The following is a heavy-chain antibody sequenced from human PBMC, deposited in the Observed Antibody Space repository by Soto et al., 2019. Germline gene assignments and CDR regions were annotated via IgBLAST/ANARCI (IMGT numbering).Heavy chain of an antibody. Sequence: PGEAQPISGEGCDCTFAAYWIGRVRQMPGKGLEWMGRIDPSDSYTNYSPSFQGHVTISADKSISTAYLQWSSLKASDTAMYYCARSDYYYGMDVWGQGTTVTVSS. J-gene: IGHJ6*02. V-gene: IGHV5-10-1*01. CDR2: IDPSDSYT. CDR3: ARSDYYYGMDV. CDR1: DCTFAAYW.